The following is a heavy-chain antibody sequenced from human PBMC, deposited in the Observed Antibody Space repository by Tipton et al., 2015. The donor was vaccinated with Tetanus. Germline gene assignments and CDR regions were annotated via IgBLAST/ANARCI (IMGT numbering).Heavy chain of an antibody. CDR3: ARRGDYVFYYESSGYLWGAAFDI. J-gene: IGHJ3*02. CDR1: GGSLFSGSFY. D-gene: IGHD3-22*01. V-gene: IGHV4-39*01. CDR2: IYYNGNT. Sequence: TLSLTCIVSGGSLFSGSFYWAWIRQPPGKGLEWIGNIYYNGNTYYLSSLETRVTISADTSKNQFSLKLNSVTAADTAVYYCARRGDYVFYYESSGYLWGAAFDIWGQGTMVSVSA.